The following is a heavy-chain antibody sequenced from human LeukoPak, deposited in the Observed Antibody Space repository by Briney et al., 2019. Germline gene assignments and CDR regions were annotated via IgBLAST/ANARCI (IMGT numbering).Heavy chain of an antibody. CDR2: IYYSGST. CDR3: ARHRYYTSYYFDY. J-gene: IGHJ4*02. D-gene: IGHD2/OR15-2a*01. Sequence: KPSETLSLTCTVSGGSISSSSYYWGWIRQPPEKGLEWIGSIYYSGSTYYNPSLKSRVTISVDTSKNQFSLKLSSVTAADTAVYYCARHRYYTSYYFDYWGQGTLVTVSS. CDR1: GGSISSSSYY. V-gene: IGHV4-39*01.